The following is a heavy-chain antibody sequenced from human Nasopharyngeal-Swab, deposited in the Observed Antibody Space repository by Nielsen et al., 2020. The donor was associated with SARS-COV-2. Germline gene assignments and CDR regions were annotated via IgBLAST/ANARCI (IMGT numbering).Heavy chain of an antibody. CDR3: ARAGDLTAYYSYYMDV. CDR2: VNHSGST. V-gene: IGHV4-34*01. Sequence: TLSRTGAVYGGSFSGYYWSWIRQPPGKGLEWIGEVNHSGSTHYNPSLKSRVTISVDTSNNQFSLKLSSVTAADTALYYCARAGDLTAYYSYYMDVWGNGTTVTVSS. D-gene: IGHD2-21*02. CDR1: GGSFSGYY. J-gene: IGHJ6*03.